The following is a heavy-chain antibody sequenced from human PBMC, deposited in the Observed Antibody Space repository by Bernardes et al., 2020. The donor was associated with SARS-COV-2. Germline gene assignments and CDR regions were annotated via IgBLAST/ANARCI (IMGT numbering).Heavy chain of an antibody. Sequence: ASVKVSCMASGYTFTSYGISWVRQAPGQGLEWMGWISAYNGNTNYAQKLQGRVTMTTDTSTSTAYMELRSLRSDDTAVYYCARDRIVVVPAAIYYYYMDVWGKGTTVTVSS. CDR1: GYTFTSYG. V-gene: IGHV1-18*01. CDR3: ARDRIVVVPAAIYYYYMDV. D-gene: IGHD2-2*02. J-gene: IGHJ6*03. CDR2: ISAYNGNT.